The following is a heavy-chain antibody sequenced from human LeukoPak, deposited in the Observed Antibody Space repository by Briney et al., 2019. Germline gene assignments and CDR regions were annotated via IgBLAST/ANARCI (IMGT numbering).Heavy chain of an antibody. Sequence: ASVKVSCKASGYTFTSYDINWVRQATGQGLEWMGWMNPNSGNTGYAQKFQGRVTMTEDTSTDTAYMELSSLRSEDTAVYYCATLVVAATFDYWGQGTLVTVSS. D-gene: IGHD2-15*01. V-gene: IGHV1-8*02. CDR1: GYTFTSYD. CDR3: ATLVVAATFDY. J-gene: IGHJ4*02. CDR2: MNPNSGNT.